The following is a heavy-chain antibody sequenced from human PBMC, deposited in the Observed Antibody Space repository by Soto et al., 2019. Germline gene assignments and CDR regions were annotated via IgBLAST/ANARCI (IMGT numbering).Heavy chain of an antibody. CDR2: ISYDGSNK. CDR1: GFTFSSYG. V-gene: IGHV3-30*18. J-gene: IGHJ6*02. CDR3: AKDQVRQGYDFWSGPNIPYYYGMDV. D-gene: IGHD3-3*01. Sequence: PGGSLRLSCAASGFTFSSYGMHWVRQAPGKGREWVAVISYDGSNKYYADSVKGRFTTSRDNSKNTLYLQMNSLRAEDTAVYYCAKDQVRQGYDFWSGPNIPYYYGMDVWGQGTTVPVSS.